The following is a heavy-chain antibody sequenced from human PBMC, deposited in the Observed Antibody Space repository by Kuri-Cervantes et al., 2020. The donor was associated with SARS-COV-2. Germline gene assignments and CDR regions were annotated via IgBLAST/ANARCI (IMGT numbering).Heavy chain of an antibody. D-gene: IGHD2-2*02. CDR2: ISSNGGST. CDR3: VKGYCSSTSCYRGGY. V-gene: IGHV3-64D*08. Sequence: GGSLRLSCSASGFTFSSHAMHWVRQAPGKGLEYVSAISSNGGSTYYADSVKGRFTISRDNSKNTLYLQMSSLRAEDTAVYYCVKGYCSSTSCYRGGYWGQGTLVTVSS. J-gene: IGHJ4*02. CDR1: GFTFSSHA.